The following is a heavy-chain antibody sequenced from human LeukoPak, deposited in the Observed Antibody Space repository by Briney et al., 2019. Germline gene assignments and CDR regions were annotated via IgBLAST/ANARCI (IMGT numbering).Heavy chain of an antibody. V-gene: IGHV3-23*01. CDR3: AKRGVVIRVILVGFHKEAYYFDS. CDR2: ISDRGSRT. D-gene: IGHD3-22*01. CDR1: GITLSNYG. Sequence: GGSXRLSCXXSGITLSNYGMSWVRQAPGKGLEWVAGISDRGSRTNYADSVKGRFTISTDHPKNTLYLQMNSLRAEDTAVYFCAKRGVVIRVILVGFHKEAYYFDSWGQGALVTVSS. J-gene: IGHJ4*02.